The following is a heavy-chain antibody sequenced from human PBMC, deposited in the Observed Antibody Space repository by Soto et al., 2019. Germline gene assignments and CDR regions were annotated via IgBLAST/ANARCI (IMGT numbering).Heavy chain of an antibody. J-gene: IGHJ5*02. D-gene: IGHD2-21*02. V-gene: IGHV4-39*01. CDR2: IYYSGST. CDR1: FGSITSSSYF. CDR3: ARHPSDFWFDP. Sequence: SETMSLKCRVFFGSITSSSYFWGWIRQPPGKWLEWIGIIYYSGSTYYNPSLKSRVTVSVDTSKNQFSLKLSSVTAADTAVYYCARHPSDFWFDPWGQGTLVTVS.